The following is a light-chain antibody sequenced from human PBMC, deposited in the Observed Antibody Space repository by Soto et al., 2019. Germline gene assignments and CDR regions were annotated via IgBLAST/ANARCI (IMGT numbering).Light chain of an antibody. J-gene: IGLJ3*02. Sequence: QSALTQPRSVSGSPGQSVSISCTGTSSDVGGYNFVSWYQHHPGKAPQFIIYDVTKRPSGVPDRFSGSKSGNTASLTISGLQAEDEADYYCLSYAGSSTGVFGGGTKLTVL. CDR2: DVT. CDR3: LSYAGSSTGV. CDR1: SSDVGGYNF. V-gene: IGLV2-11*01.